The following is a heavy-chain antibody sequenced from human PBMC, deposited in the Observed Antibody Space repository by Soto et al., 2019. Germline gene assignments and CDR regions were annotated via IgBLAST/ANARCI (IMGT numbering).Heavy chain of an antibody. D-gene: IGHD4-17*01. Sequence: ASVKVSCKASGYTFTGYYMHWVRQAPGQGLEWMGWINPNSGGTNYAQKFQGWVTMTRDTSISTAYMELSRLRSDDTAVCYCARRDYGDYVDAFDIWGQGTMVTVSS. CDR1: GYTFTGYY. CDR3: ARRDYGDYVDAFDI. V-gene: IGHV1-2*04. J-gene: IGHJ3*02. CDR2: INPNSGGT.